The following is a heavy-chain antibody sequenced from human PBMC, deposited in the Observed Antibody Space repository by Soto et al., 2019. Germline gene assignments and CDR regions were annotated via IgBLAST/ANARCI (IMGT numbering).Heavy chain of an antibody. CDR2: ISAYNGNT. V-gene: IGHV1-18*01. D-gene: IGHD5-12*01. Sequence: QVQLVQSGAEVKKPGASVKVSCKTSGYTFSNYGINWVRQAPGQGLEWMGWISAYNGNTNFAQKLQGRGSLPTDTSSTNAYMELRSLTSDDTAVYYCARDLVPGYTGFSDYWGQGTLVTVSS. CDR1: GYTFSNYG. CDR3: ARDLVPGYTGFSDY. J-gene: IGHJ4*02.